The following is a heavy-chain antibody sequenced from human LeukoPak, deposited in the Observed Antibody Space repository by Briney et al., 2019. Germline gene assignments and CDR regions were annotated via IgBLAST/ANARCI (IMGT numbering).Heavy chain of an antibody. CDR3: ARQATAGLDY. Sequence: GGSLRLSCAASGSTVDDTYMSWVRQAPGKGLEWVSVVYSGGRTFYADSVKGRFTIFRDNSKNTVFLQVNSLRPDDTAVYYCARQATAGLDYWGQGTLVTVSS. D-gene: IGHD6-13*01. CDR2: VYSGGRT. CDR1: GSTVDDTY. J-gene: IGHJ4*02. V-gene: IGHV3-66*02.